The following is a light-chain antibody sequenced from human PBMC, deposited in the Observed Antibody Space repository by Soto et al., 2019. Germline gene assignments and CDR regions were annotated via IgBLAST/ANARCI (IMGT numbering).Light chain of an antibody. CDR1: QSVSSY. CDR2: DAS. J-gene: IGKJ1*01. V-gene: IGKV3-11*01. CDR3: QQYSGDSRT. Sequence: EIVMTQSPATLSLSPGERATLSCRASQSVSSYLAWYQQKPGQAPRLLIYDASNRATGIPARFSGSGSGTDFTLTISSLQPDDSATYYCQQYSGDSRTFGQGTKVDIK.